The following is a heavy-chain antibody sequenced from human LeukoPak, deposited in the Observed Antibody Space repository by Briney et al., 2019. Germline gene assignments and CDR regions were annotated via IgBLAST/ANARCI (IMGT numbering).Heavy chain of an antibody. CDR3: ARDLSPIVVVVAATGLGY. CDR1: GYTLTSYG. Sequence: ASVKVSCKASGYTLTSYGISWVRQAPGQGLEWMGWISAYNGNTNYAQKLQGRVTMTTDTSTSTAYMELRSLRSDDTAVYYCARDLSPIVVVVAATGLGYWGQGTLVTVSS. D-gene: IGHD2-15*01. V-gene: IGHV1-18*01. CDR2: ISAYNGNT. J-gene: IGHJ4*02.